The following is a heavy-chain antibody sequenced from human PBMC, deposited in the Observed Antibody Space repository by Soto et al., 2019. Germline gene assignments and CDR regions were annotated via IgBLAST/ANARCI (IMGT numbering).Heavy chain of an antibody. CDR2: IGPESGAT. J-gene: IGHJ4*02. CDR1: GYTFTGHY. D-gene: IGHD1-26*01. V-gene: IGHV1-2*02. Sequence: ASVKVSCKASGYTFTGHYIHWLRQAPEQGPEWMGEIGPESGATRYAQKFQGRVTMTRDTSITTVYMELKNLSPDDTAVYYCGRGRSGQIVVFYWGQGTPVTVSS. CDR3: GRGRSGQIVVFY.